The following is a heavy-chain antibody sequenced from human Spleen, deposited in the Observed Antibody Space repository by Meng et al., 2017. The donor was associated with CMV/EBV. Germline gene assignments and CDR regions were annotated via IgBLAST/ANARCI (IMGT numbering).Heavy chain of an antibody. CDR3: VTDRGDSETFWGGAPSAFDI. CDR1: GLTFSDFT. Sequence: GESLKISCAASGLTFSDFTVHWVRQAFGKGLEWVGRIRRKANSHATAYAVSVQGRFTISRDDSKSTAYLQMNSLTTEDTAVYYCVTDRGDSETFWGGAPSAFDIWGQGTMVTVSS. V-gene: IGHV3-73*01. CDR2: IRRKANSHAT. D-gene: IGHD3-22*01. J-gene: IGHJ3*02.